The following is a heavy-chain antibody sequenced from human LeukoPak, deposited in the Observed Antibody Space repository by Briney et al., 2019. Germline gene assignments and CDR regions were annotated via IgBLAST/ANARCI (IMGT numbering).Heavy chain of an antibody. J-gene: IGHJ4*02. V-gene: IGHV3-23*01. CDR1: GFTFSSYA. CDR3: ARESVTSGWYLY. Sequence: PGGSLRLSCAASGFTFSSYAMSWVRQAPGKGLEWVSAITSGGGSTYYADSVKGRFSISRDNSKNTLYLQMNSLRAEDTAVYYCARESVTSGWYLYWGQGTLVTVSS. CDR2: ITSGGGST. D-gene: IGHD6-19*01.